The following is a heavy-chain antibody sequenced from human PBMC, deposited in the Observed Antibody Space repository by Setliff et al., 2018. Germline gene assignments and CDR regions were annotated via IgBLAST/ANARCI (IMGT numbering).Heavy chain of an antibody. J-gene: IGHJ4*02. Sequence: ASVKVSCKASGYTITNFALNWVRQAPGQGLEWMGMINPGGGSTTYAQKFQGRVTMTRDTSTSTVYMELSSLRTEDTAVYYCARGYYDSYARYYVVGDYWGQGTPGTVS. CDR3: ARGYYDSYARYYVVGDY. CDR1: GYTITNFA. V-gene: IGHV1-46*01. CDR2: INPGGGST. D-gene: IGHD3-22*01.